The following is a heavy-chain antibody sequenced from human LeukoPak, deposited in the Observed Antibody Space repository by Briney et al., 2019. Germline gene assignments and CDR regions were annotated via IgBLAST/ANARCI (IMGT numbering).Heavy chain of an antibody. D-gene: IGHD4-23*01. Sequence: SVKVSCKASGGTLSSYAISWVRQAPGQGLEWMGRIIPILGIANYAQKFQGRVTITADKSTSTAYMELSSLRSEDTAVYYCATDPEDGGNHWGQGTLVTVSS. CDR2: IIPILGIA. V-gene: IGHV1-69*04. CDR1: GGTLSSYA. CDR3: ATDPEDGGNH. J-gene: IGHJ4*02.